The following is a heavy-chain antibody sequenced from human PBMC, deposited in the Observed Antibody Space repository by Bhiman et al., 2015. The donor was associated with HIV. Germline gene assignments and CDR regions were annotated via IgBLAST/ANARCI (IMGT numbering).Heavy chain of an antibody. Sequence: EVQLLESGGGLVQPGGSLRLSCAASGFTFSSYAMSWVRQAPGKGLEWVSAISGSGGSTYYADSVKGRFTISRDNSKNTLYLQMNSLRAEDTAVYYCAKDLGYCTNGVCYTARYFDYWGQGTLVTVSS. CDR1: GFTFSSYA. D-gene: IGHD2-8*01. CDR3: AKDLGYCTNGVCYTARYFDY. J-gene: IGHJ4*02. CDR2: ISGSGGST. V-gene: IGHV3-23*01.